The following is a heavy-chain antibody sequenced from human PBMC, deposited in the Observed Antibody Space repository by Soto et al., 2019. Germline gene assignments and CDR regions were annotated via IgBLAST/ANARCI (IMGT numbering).Heavy chain of an antibody. Sequence: QLQLQESGPGLVKPSETLSLTCTVSGGSISSSSYYWGWIRQPPGKGLEWIGSIYYSGSTYYNPSLKSRVTISVDTSKNQFSLKLSSVTAADTAVYYCARHIYDFPCSGRPLDAFDIWGQGTMVTVSS. CDR3: ARHIYDFPCSGRPLDAFDI. D-gene: IGHD3-10*02. CDR2: IYYSGST. J-gene: IGHJ3*02. V-gene: IGHV4-39*01. CDR1: GGSISSSSYY.